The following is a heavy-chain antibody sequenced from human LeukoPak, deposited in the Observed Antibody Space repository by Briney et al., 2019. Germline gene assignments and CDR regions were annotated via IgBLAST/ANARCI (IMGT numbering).Heavy chain of an antibody. CDR2: IYYSGST. CDR3: ARDLGTDDGSGYYPWSY. J-gene: IGHJ4*02. CDR1: GGSISSYY. Sequence: SETLSLTCTVSGGSISSYYWSWIRQPPGKGLEWIGYIYYSGSTNYNPSLKSRVTISVDTSKNQFSLKLSSVTAADTAVYYCARDLGTDDGSGYYPWSYWGQGTLVTVSS. V-gene: IGHV4-59*01. D-gene: IGHD3-22*01.